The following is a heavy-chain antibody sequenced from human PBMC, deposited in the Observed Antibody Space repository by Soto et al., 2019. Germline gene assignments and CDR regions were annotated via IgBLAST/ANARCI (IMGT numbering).Heavy chain of an antibody. D-gene: IGHD3-22*01. Sequence: SCAASGFTFSDYYMNWIRQAPGKGLEWVSYISDSGSSIFYADSVKGRFTISRDSARKSLYLHMNSLRVEDTAVYYCARDTAFINSGFFDAWGQGTLVTVSS. J-gene: IGHJ5*02. CDR3: ARDTAFINSGFFDA. V-gene: IGHV3-11*01. CDR2: ISDSGSSI. CDR1: GFTFSDYY.